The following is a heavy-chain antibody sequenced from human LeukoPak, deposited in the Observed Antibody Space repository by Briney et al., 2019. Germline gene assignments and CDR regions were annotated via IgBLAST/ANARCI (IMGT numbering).Heavy chain of an antibody. CDR2: ISSSSSYI. J-gene: IGHJ4*02. CDR1: GFTFISYS. CDR3: ARRQWFGELIDY. D-gene: IGHD3-10*01. Sequence: GGSLRLSCAASGFTFISYSMNWVRQAPGKGLEWVSSISSSSSYIYYADSVKGRFTISRDNAKNSLYLQMNSLRAEDTAVYYCARRQWFGELIDYWGQGTLVSVSS. V-gene: IGHV3-21*01.